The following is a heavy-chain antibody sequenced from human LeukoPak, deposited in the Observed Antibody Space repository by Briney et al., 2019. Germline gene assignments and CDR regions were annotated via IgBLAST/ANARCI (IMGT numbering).Heavy chain of an antibody. CDR2: INHSGST. CDR1: GFTFSSYA. Sequence: KAGGSLRLSCAASGFTFSSYAMSWVRQAPGKGLEWIGEINHSGSTNYNPSLKSRVTISVDTSKNQFSLKLSSVTAADTAVYYCARGGQSNYDFDYWGQGTLVTVSS. J-gene: IGHJ4*02. V-gene: IGHV4-34*01. D-gene: IGHD4-11*01. CDR3: ARGGQSNYDFDY.